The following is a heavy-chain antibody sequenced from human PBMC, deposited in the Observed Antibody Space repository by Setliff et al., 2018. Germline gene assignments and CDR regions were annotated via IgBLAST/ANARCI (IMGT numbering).Heavy chain of an antibody. V-gene: IGHV3-48*03. D-gene: IGHD3-22*01. J-gene: IGHJ4*02. CDR1: GFTFSTYV. Sequence: PGGSLRLSCVASGFTFSTYVMTWVRQAPGKGLEWVSYISSSGSTIYYADSVKGRFTISRENAKNSLYLQMNSLRAEDTAVYYCARDLPFYYYDSSGYYWGQGTLVTVSS. CDR2: ISSSGSTI. CDR3: ARDLPFYYYDSSGYY.